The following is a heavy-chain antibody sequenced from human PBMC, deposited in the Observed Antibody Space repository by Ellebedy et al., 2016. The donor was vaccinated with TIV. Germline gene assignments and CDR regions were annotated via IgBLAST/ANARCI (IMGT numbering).Heavy chain of an antibody. V-gene: IGHV1-69*04. D-gene: IGHD2-21*02. CDR3: ARDSGAYCGGDCYNIDY. CDR2: IIPILGIA. CDR1: GYTFTSWD. Sequence: AASVKVSCKASGYTFTSWDINWVRQAPGQGLEWMGRIIPILGIANYAQKFQGRVTITADKSTSTAYMELSSLRSEDTAVYYCARDSGAYCGGDCYNIDYWGQGTLVTVSS. J-gene: IGHJ4*02.